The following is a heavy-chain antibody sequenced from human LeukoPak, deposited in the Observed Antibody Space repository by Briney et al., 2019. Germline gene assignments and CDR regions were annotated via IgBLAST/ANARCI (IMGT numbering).Heavy chain of an antibody. J-gene: IGHJ4*02. CDR1: GFTVSSNY. Sequence: GGSLRLSCAASGFTVSSNYMSWVRQAPGKGLEWVSVIYSGGSTYYADSVKGRFTISRHNSKNTLYLQMNSLRAEDTAVYYCARENLAYCGGDCYSAYFDYWGQGTPVTVSS. CDR2: IYSGGST. CDR3: ARENLAYCGGDCYSAYFDY. V-gene: IGHV3-53*04. D-gene: IGHD2-21*02.